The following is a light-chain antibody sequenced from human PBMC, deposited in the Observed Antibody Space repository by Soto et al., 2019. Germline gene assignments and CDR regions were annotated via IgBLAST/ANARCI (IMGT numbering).Light chain of an antibody. CDR3: QSYDSSLSVV. J-gene: IGLJ2*01. V-gene: IGLV1-40*01. Sequence: QSVLTQPPSVSGAPGQRVTISCTGSSSNIGAGYDVHWYQQLPTTAPKLLIYGNSNRPSGVPDRFSGSKSATSASLAITGLQAEDEADYYCQSYDSSLSVVFGGGTKVTVL. CDR1: SSNIGAGYD. CDR2: GNS.